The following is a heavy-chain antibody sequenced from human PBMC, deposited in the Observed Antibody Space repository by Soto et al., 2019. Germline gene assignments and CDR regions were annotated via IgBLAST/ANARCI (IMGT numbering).Heavy chain of an antibody. Sequence: QVQLQESGPGLAKPSETLSLTCSVSGDSIGSYRWSWVRQPPGKGLEWIGYVYYSGSTNYNPSLTSPVNTSVDTSKNQFSLKLASVTAADTAVYYSARAPPPISYGPGEGESAYYLDSWGQGTLVTVSS. D-gene: IGHD2-21*01. J-gene: IGHJ4*02. CDR3: ARAPPPISYGPGEGESAYYLDS. V-gene: IGHV4-59*01. CDR1: GDSIGSYR. CDR2: VYYSGST.